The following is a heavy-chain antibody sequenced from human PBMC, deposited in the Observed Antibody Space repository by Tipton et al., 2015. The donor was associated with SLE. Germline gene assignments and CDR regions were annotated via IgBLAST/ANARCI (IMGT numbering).Heavy chain of an antibody. V-gene: IGHV3-7*01. CDR1: GFTFSRYW. Sequence: QLVQSGGGLVQPGGSLRLSCAASGFTFSRYWMSWVRQAPGKGLEWVANIKQDGSEKDYVDSVKGRFTISRDNAKNSLYLQMNSLRVEDTAVYYCASSFYCGGDCYPYYFDYWGQGTLVTVSS. CDR3: ASSFYCGGDCYPYYFDY. CDR2: IKQDGSEK. J-gene: IGHJ4*02. D-gene: IGHD2-21*01.